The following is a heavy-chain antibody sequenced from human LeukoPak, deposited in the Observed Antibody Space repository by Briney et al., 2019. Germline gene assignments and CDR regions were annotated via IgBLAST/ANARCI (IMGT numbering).Heavy chain of an antibody. Sequence: GGSLRLSCAASGFTFDDYAMHWVRQAPGKGLEWVSGISWNSGSIGYADSVKGRFTISRDNAKNSLYLQMNSLRAEDTAMYYCAKATTVSGAASFDYWGQGTLVTVSS. CDR3: AKATTVSGAASFDY. V-gene: IGHV3-9*01. J-gene: IGHJ4*02. CDR1: GFTFDDYA. D-gene: IGHD1-26*01. CDR2: ISWNSGSI.